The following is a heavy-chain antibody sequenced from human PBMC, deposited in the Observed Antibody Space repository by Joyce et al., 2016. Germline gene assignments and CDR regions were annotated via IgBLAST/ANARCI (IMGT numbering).Heavy chain of an antibody. Sequence: QVHLAESGGGVVQPGRSLRLSCAVSGFTFSHFAMHWVRQAPGKGLEGLAVISKDGGERYHADFVKGRFTISRDNSKNTLFLQLSSLRLEDTAVYYCAVFDSSSSLSMDVWGQGTTVTVSS. J-gene: IGHJ6*02. CDR1: GFTFSHFA. V-gene: IGHV3-30*03. CDR3: AVFDSSSSLSMDV. CDR2: ISKDGGER. D-gene: IGHD6-6*01.